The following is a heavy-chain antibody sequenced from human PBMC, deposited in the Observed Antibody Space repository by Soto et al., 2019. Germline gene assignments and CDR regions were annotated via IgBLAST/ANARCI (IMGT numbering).Heavy chain of an antibody. CDR2: IIPIFGTA. CDR1: GGTFSSYA. Sequence: QVQLVQSGAEVKKPGSSVKVSCKASGGTFSSYAISWVRQAPGQGLEWMGGIIPIFGTANYAQKFQGRVTITADESTSTAYMELSSRRSEDTAVYYCARGATPPEVYYDSTEESAFEIWGQGTMVTVSS. CDR3: ARGATPPEVYYDSTEESAFEI. V-gene: IGHV1-69*01. J-gene: IGHJ3*02. D-gene: IGHD3-22*01.